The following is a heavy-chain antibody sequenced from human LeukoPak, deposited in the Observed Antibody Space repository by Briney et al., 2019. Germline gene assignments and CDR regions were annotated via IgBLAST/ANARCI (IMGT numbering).Heavy chain of an antibody. CDR3: ARGRYYGSGSYYKREAYFDY. CDR1: GGSFSGYY. J-gene: IGHJ4*02. Sequence: SETLSLTCAVSGGSFSGYYWSWIRQLPGKGLEWIGEINHSGSTNYNPSLKSRVTISVDTSKNQFSLKLSSVTAADTAVYYCARGRYYGSGSYYKREAYFDYWGQGTLDTVSS. D-gene: IGHD3-10*01. CDR2: INHSGST. V-gene: IGHV4-34*01.